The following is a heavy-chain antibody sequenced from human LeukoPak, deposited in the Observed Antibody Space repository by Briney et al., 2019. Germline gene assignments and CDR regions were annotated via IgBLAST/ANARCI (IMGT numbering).Heavy chain of an antibody. CDR1: GFTFSSYS. CDR3: TRRAARWQFDL. CDR2: INWKTGNG. J-gene: IGHJ2*01. D-gene: IGHD5-24*01. Sequence: GGSLRLSCAASGFTFSSYSMNWVRQAPGRGLEWVSGINWKTGNGIYADSVEGRFTISRDNAKNSLYLQMSSLRAEDTALYYCTRRAARWQFDLWGRGTLLTVSS. V-gene: IGHV3-9*01.